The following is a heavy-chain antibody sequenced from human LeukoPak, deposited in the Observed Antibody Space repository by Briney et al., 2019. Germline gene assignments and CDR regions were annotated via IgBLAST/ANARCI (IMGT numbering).Heavy chain of an antibody. Sequence: SETLSLTCTVSGGSVSTYYWGWIRQPPGKDLEWIGSIYYSGNTYYNPSLKSRVTISVDTSKNQFSLKLSSVTAADTAVYYCARADGTAMVSRYFDYWGQGTLVTVSS. V-gene: IGHV4-39*07. D-gene: IGHD5-18*01. CDR1: GGSVSTYY. CDR2: IYYSGNT. J-gene: IGHJ4*02. CDR3: ARADGTAMVSRYFDY.